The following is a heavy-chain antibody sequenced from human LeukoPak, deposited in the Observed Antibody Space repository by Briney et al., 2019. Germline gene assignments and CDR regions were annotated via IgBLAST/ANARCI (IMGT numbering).Heavy chain of an antibody. V-gene: IGHV3-23*01. CDR1: GFTFSSYA. CDR2: ISGSGGST. J-gene: IGHJ5*02. CDR3: AKDNSRVTPAHDFWSGFDNWFDP. Sequence: GGSLRLSCAASGFTFSSYAMSWVRQAPGKGLEWVSAISGSGGSTYYADSVKGRFTISRDNSKNTLYLQMNSLRAEDTAVYYCAKDNSRVTPAHDFWSGFDNWFDPWGQGTLVTVSS. D-gene: IGHD3-3*01.